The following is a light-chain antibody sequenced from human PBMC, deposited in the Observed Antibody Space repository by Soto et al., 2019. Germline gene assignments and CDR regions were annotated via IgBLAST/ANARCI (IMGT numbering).Light chain of an antibody. V-gene: IGKV4-1*01. J-gene: IGKJ1*01. CDR2: WAS. CDR1: QSVLYSSNNKNY. Sequence: DIVMTQSPDSLAVSLGERATINCKSSQSVLYSSNNKNYLAWYQQKPGQPPKLLINWASTRDSGVPDRFSGSGSGTDFTLTISSLQAEDVAVYYCQQYYSTPPTFGHGTKVETK. CDR3: QQYYSTPPT.